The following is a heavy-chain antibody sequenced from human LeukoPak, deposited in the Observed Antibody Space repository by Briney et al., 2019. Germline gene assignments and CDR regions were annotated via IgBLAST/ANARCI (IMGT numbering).Heavy chain of an antibody. D-gene: IGHD2-2*01. CDR3: ARDRYCTSTSYPTHYYYGMDV. V-gene: IGHV1-18*04. Sequence: ASVKVSCKASGYTFTGYYMHWVRQAPGQGLEWMGWISAYNGNTNYAQKLQGRVTMTTDTSTSTAYMELRSLRSDDTAVYYCARDRYCTSTSYPTHYYYGMDVWGQGTTITVSS. J-gene: IGHJ6*02. CDR2: ISAYNGNT. CDR1: GYTFTGYY.